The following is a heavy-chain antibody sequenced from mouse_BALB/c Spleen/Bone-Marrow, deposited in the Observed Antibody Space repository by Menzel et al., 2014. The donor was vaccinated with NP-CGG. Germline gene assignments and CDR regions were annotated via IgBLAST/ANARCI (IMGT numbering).Heavy chain of an antibody. CDR2: IDPANYNT. CDR3: ARNSMAY. V-gene: IGHV14-3*02. J-gene: IGHJ3*01. Sequence: VQLQQSGAELVKPGASVKLSCTASGFNIKDTYMHWVKQRPEQGLEWIGRIDPANYNTKYDPKFQGKATITADTSSNTAYLQLSSLTSXXXXXYXCARNSMAYWGQGTLVTVSA. CDR1: GFNIKDTY.